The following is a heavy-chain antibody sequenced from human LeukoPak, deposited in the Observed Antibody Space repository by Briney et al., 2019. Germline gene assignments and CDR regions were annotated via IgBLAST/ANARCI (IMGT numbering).Heavy chain of an antibody. D-gene: IGHD5-24*01. J-gene: IGHJ5*02. CDR2: TYPGDSDT. CDR3: ARLVEANWFDP. Sequence: GESLKISCKGSGYIFTSYWIGWVRQLPGKGLEWMGITYPGDSDTRYSPSFQGQVTISADKSISTAYLQWSSLKASDTAMYYCARLVEANWFDPWGQGTLVTVSS. V-gene: IGHV5-51*01. CDR1: GYIFTSYW.